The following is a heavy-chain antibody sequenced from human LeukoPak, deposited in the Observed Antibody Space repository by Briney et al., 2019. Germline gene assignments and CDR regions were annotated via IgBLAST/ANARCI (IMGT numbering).Heavy chain of an antibody. CDR1: GYTFTGYY. Sequence: ASVKVSCKASGYTFTGYYMHWVRQAPGQGLEWMGWINPNSGGTNYAQKFQGRVTMTRDTSISTAYMELSRLRSDDTAVYYCARGNIVVVPAAMVYFDYWGQGTLVTVSS. D-gene: IGHD2-2*01. J-gene: IGHJ4*02. V-gene: IGHV1-2*02. CDR3: ARGNIVVVPAAMVYFDY. CDR2: INPNSGGT.